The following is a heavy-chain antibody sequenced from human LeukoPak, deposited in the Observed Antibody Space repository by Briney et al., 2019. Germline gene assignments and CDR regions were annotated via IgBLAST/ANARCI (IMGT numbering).Heavy chain of an antibody. Sequence: SETLSLTCTVSDGAITSSGYYWGWIRQPPGKGLEWIGNIYYSGVTYYNPSLKSRVTISVDTSKNQFSLKLGSVTAADTAVYYCARGEGYYYDSSGYPTHNWLDPWGQGTPVTVSS. J-gene: IGHJ5*02. CDR3: ARGEGYYYDSSGYPTHNWLDP. CDR2: IYYSGVT. CDR1: DGAITSSGYY. D-gene: IGHD3-22*01. V-gene: IGHV4-39*07.